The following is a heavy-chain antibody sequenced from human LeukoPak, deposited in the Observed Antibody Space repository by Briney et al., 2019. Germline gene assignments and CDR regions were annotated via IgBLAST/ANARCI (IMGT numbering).Heavy chain of an antibody. CDR1: GFTFSSYG. CDR3: AKGDGYNYYFDY. Sequence: GGSLRLSCAASGFTFSSYGMHWVRQAPGKGLEWLAVIWYDGSNKYYADSVKGRFTISRDNSKNTLYLQMNSLRAEDTAVYYCAKGDGYNYYFDYWGQGTLVTVSS. D-gene: IGHD5-24*01. CDR2: IWYDGSNK. J-gene: IGHJ4*02. V-gene: IGHV3-33*06.